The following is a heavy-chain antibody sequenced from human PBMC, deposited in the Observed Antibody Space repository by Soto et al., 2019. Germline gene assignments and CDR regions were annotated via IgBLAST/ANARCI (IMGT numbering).Heavy chain of an antibody. CDR3: ARQVFVVVPAARGYYYYYMDV. Sequence: SETLSLTCTVSGCSISSYYWSWIRQPPGKGLEWIGYIYYSGSTNYNPSLKSRVTISVDTSKNQFSLKLSSVTAADTAVYYCARQVFVVVPAARGYYYYYMDVWSKGTTVTVSS. V-gene: IGHV4-59*08. CDR2: IYYSGST. J-gene: IGHJ6*03. D-gene: IGHD2-2*01. CDR1: GCSISSYY.